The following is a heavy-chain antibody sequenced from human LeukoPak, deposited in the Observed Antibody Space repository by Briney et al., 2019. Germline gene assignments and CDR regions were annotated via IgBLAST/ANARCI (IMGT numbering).Heavy chain of an antibody. CDR2: IKQDGSEK. CDR1: GFTFSSYW. CDR3: ARVWYSSSLDY. Sequence: GGSLRLSCAASGFTFSSYWMSWVRQAPGKGLEWVSNIKQDGSEKYYVDSVKGRFTISRDNAKNSLYLQMNSLRAEDTAVYYCARVWYSSSLDYWGQGTLVTVSS. V-gene: IGHV3-7*01. D-gene: IGHD6-13*01. J-gene: IGHJ4*02.